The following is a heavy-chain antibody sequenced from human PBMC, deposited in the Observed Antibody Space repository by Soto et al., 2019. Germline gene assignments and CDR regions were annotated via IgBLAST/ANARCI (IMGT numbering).Heavy chain of an antibody. CDR1: GYTLTELS. CDR2: FDPEDGET. CDR3: ATDGPDIVVVVAGRGAFDI. V-gene: IGHV1-24*01. D-gene: IGHD2-15*01. Sequence: ASVKVSCKVSGYTLTELSMHWVRQAPGKGLEWMGGFDPEDGETIYAQKFQGRVTMTEDTSTDAAYMELSSLRSEDTAVYYCATDGPDIVVVVAGRGAFDIWGQGTMVTVSS. J-gene: IGHJ3*02.